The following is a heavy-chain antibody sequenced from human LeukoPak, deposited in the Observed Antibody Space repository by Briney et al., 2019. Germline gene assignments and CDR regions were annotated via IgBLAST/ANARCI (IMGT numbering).Heavy chain of an antibody. D-gene: IGHD1-20*01. Sequence: SETLSLTCAVYGGSFSGYYWSWIRQPPGKGLERIGEINHSGSTNYNPSLKSRVTISVDTSKNQFSLKLSSVTAADTAVYYCARGRSYNWNARYNYMDVWGKGTTVTVSS. J-gene: IGHJ6*03. CDR2: INHSGST. V-gene: IGHV4-34*01. CDR3: ARGRSYNWNARYNYMDV. CDR1: GGSFSGYY.